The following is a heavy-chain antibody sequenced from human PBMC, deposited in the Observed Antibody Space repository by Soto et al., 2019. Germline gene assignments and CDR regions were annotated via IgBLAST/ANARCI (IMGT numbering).Heavy chain of an antibody. Sequence: SETLSLTCAVSGGSISSGGYSWSWIRQPPGKGLEWIGYIYHSGSTYYNPSLKSRVTISVDRSKNQFSLKLRSVTAADAAVYFCARIDGSGWFFAYWGQGTLVTVSS. CDR2: IYHSGST. J-gene: IGHJ4*02. D-gene: IGHD6-19*01. CDR1: GGSISSGGYS. CDR3: ARIDGSGWFFAY. V-gene: IGHV4-30-2*01.